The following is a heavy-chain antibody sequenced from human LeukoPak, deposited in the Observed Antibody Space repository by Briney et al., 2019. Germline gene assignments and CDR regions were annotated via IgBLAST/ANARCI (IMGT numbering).Heavy chain of an antibody. CDR3: GRLNLPAVSGAFDY. D-gene: IGHD2-2*01. Sequence: PSETLSLTCTVSGGSISTDYWSWIRQPAGKGLEWIGRIHSSGTTHYNPSLRSRVTLSIDTSKNQFSLKLSSVTAADTAVYYCGRLNLPAVSGAFDYWGQGTLVTVSS. CDR2: IHSSGTT. CDR1: GGSISTDY. J-gene: IGHJ4*02. V-gene: IGHV4-4*07.